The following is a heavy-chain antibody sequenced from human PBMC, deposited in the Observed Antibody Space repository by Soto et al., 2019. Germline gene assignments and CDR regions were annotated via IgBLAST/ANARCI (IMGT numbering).Heavy chain of an antibody. Sequence: EVPLLESGGGLVQPGGSLRLSCVASGITFSSYAMTWVRQAPGKGLEWVSSIRGSGGSTYYADSVKGRFTISRDNSRNTLFLQMNSLRAEDTAVYYCAKDPNCDYIGAFDSWGQGTLVTVSS. D-gene: IGHD4-17*01. CDR2: IRGSGGST. V-gene: IGHV3-23*01. CDR1: GITFSSYA. CDR3: AKDPNCDYIGAFDS. J-gene: IGHJ4*02.